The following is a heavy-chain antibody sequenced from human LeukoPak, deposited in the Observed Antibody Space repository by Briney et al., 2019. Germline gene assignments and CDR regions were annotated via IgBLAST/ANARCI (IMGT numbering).Heavy chain of an antibody. J-gene: IGHJ5*02. CDR3: ARERAKWFDP. Sequence: GGPLTLPCGPWGFPLSRFAVHGAPRARGRGREWVAVISYDGSNKYYADSVKGRFTISRDNSKNTLYLQMNSLRAEDTAVYYCARERAKWFDPWGQGTLVTVSS. CDR1: GFPLSRFA. CDR2: ISYDGSNK. V-gene: IGHV3-30*04.